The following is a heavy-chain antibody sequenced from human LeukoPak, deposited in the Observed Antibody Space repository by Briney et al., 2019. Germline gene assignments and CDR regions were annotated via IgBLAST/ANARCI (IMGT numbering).Heavy chain of an antibody. Sequence: ETLSLTCAVSGGSISSNNWWIWVRQSPEKGLEWVSSISSSSSYIYYADSVKGRFTISRDNAKNSLYLQMNSLRAEDTAVYYCARPEYSSHYFDYWGQGTLVTVSS. CDR3: ARPEYSSHYFDY. CDR2: ISSSSSYI. CDR1: GGSISSNN. D-gene: IGHD6-6*01. V-gene: IGHV3-21*01. J-gene: IGHJ4*02.